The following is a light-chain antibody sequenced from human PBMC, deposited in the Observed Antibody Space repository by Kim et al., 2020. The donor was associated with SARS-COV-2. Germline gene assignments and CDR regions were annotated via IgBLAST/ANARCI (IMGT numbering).Light chain of an antibody. CDR1: QDISNY. J-gene: IGKJ1*01. CDR3: QKYDSAPWT. Sequence: DIQMTQSPSSLSASVGDRVTVTCRASQDISNYLAWYQQKPGKVPSLLIYAASASQSGVPSRFSGSGSGTDFALTISSLQPEDVATYFCQKYDSAPWTFGQGTKVDIK. V-gene: IGKV1-27*01. CDR2: AAS.